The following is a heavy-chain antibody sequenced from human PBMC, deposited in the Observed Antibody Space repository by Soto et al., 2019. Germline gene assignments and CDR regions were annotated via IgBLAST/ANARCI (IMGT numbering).Heavy chain of an antibody. D-gene: IGHD1-1*01. CDR2: IIPIFGTA. CDR3: ARGEGMEENYYYYGLDI. Sequence: SVKVSCKASGGTFSSYAIIWVRQAPGQGLEWMGGIIPIFGTADYAQRFKGRVTIMADESTSTAYMELSSLRSEDTAVYYCARGEGMEENYYYYGLDIWGQGTTVTVSS. J-gene: IGHJ6*02. CDR1: GGTFSSYA. V-gene: IGHV1-69*13.